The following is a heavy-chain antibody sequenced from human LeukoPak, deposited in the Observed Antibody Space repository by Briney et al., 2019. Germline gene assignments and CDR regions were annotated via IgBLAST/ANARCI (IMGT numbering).Heavy chain of an antibody. J-gene: IGHJ6*02. Sequence: SVKVSCKASGGTFSSYAISWVRQAPGQGLEWMGRIIPILGIANYAQKFQGRVTITADKSTSTAYMELSSLRSEDTAVYYCARDLGAYCGGDCWNYYYYGMDVWGQGTTVTVSS. CDR1: GGTFSSYA. V-gene: IGHV1-69*04. CDR3: ARDLGAYCGGDCWNYYYYGMDV. D-gene: IGHD2-21*02. CDR2: IIPILGIA.